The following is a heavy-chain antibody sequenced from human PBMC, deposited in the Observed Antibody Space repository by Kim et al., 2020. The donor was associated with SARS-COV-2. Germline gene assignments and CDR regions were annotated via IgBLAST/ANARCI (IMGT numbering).Heavy chain of an antibody. Sequence: SVKGRFTISRDNAENSLYLQMNSRRAEDAAVYYCARYCGGDCYGGWGFDPWGQGTLVTVSS. CDR3: ARYCGGDCYGGWGFDP. D-gene: IGHD2-21*02. V-gene: IGHV3-48*03. J-gene: IGHJ5*02.